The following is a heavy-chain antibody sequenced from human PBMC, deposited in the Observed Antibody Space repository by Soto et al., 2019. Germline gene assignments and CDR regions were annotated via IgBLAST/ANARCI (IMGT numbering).Heavy chain of an antibody. CDR2: INHSGST. D-gene: IGHD3-10*01. CDR3: ASSRSASGRWLWFGELDV. Sequence: SETLSHTCAVYGGFFSGYSWSLCRHPPGKGLEWIGEINHSGSTNYNPSLKSRVTISVDTSKNQFSLKPSSVTAADTAVYYCASSRSASGRWLWFGELDVWGQGTTVT. J-gene: IGHJ6*02. CDR1: GGFFSGYS. V-gene: IGHV4-34*01.